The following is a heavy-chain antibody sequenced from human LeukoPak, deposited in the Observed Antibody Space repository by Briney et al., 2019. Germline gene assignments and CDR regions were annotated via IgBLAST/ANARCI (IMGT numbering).Heavy chain of an antibody. D-gene: IGHD3-10*01. CDR3: ARTYYYGSGSYYDSRDGFDI. CDR1: GGSISSYY. Sequence: SETLSLTCTVSGGSISSYYWSWIRQPPGKGLEWVGYIYYSGSTNYNPSLKSRVTISIDTSKNQFSLKLNSVTVADTAVYYCARTYYYGSGSYYDSRDGFDIWGQGTMVTVSS. CDR2: IYYSGST. J-gene: IGHJ3*02. V-gene: IGHV4-59*08.